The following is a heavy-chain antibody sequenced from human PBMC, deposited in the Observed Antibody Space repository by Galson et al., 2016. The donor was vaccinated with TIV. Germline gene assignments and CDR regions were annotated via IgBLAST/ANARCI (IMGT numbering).Heavy chain of an antibody. D-gene: IGHD6-6*01. V-gene: IGHV4-38-2*01. Sequence: SETLSLTCAVSDYSISSGFYWGWIRQPPGKGLEWVGSIWHNGGPYYNPALKSRVTISLDTSKNQFSLKLISLTAADTAFSYSARHRGMGAARPNRYWHFDLWGRGTQVTVSS. CDR3: ARHRGMGAARPNRYWHFDL. J-gene: IGHJ2*01. CDR1: DYSISSGFY. CDR2: IWHNGGP.